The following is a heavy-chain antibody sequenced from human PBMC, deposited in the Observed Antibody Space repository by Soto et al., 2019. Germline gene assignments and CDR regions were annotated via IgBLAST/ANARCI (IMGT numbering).Heavy chain of an antibody. CDR2: IYWDDDK. Sequence: QITLKESGPTLVTPTQTLTLTCTFSGFSLSTSGVGVGWIRQPPGKALEWLAVIYWDDDKRYSPSLKSRLTITKDTSKNQVVLTLTNVDTVDTATYYWARGVWTTYYSPFFDYWGQGTLVTVSS. J-gene: IGHJ4*02. CDR3: ARGVWTTYYSPFFDY. D-gene: IGHD3-10*01. V-gene: IGHV2-5*02. CDR1: GFSLSTSGVG.